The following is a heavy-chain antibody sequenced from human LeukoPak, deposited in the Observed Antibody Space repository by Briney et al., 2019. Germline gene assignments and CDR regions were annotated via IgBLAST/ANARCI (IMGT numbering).Heavy chain of an antibody. J-gene: IGHJ3*02. CDR1: GFTFSTYN. CDR2: IGSSSSPI. CDR3: ARASNGGAFDI. D-gene: IGHD2-8*01. Sequence: GGSLRLSCAASGFTFSTYNMNWVRQAPGKGLEWLSYIGSSSSPIYYADSVGGRFSISRDNAKNSLSLQMSTLRDEDTAVYYCARASNGGAFDIWGQGTRVTVSS. V-gene: IGHV3-48*02.